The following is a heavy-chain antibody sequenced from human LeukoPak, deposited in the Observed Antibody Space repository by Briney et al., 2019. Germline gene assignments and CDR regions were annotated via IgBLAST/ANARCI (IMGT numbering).Heavy chain of an antibody. Sequence: GGSLRLSCTASGFTFGDYAMSWVRQAPGKGLEWVAAIWPDGSYKYYADSVKGRFTISRDNSKNTVYLQMNTLRDEDTAVYYCARAVGPFDYWGQGTLVTVSS. CDR3: ARAVGPFDY. D-gene: IGHD3-16*01. V-gene: IGHV3-33*01. CDR1: GFTFGDYA. J-gene: IGHJ4*02. CDR2: IWPDGSYK.